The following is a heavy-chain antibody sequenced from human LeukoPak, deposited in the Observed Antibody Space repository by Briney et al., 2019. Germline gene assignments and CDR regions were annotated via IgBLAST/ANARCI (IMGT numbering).Heavy chain of an antibody. CDR1: GGSFSTYA. CDR2: IIPFFGTP. V-gene: IGHV1-69*13. J-gene: IGHJ4*02. CDR3: ARPAGDGYKPFDY. Sequence: SVKVSCKASGGSFSTYAISWVRQAPGQGLEWMGGIIPFFGTPSYAQKFHGRVTITADESTNTAYMEVSSLKASDTAMYYCARPAGDGYKPFDYWGQGTLATVSS. D-gene: IGHD5-24*01.